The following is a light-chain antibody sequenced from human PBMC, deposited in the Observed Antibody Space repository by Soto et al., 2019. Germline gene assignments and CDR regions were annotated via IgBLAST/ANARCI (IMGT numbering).Light chain of an antibody. CDR2: GAS. J-gene: IGKJ2*01. CDR3: QQYGSSRVT. V-gene: IGKV3-20*01. Sequence: EIVLTQSPGTLSLSPGERATLSCRASQSVSSSYLAWYQQKPGQAPRLLIYGASSRATGIPDRFSGSGSGTDFTLTISRLEPEVFAVYYCQQYGSSRVTFRQGTKLEIK. CDR1: QSVSSSY.